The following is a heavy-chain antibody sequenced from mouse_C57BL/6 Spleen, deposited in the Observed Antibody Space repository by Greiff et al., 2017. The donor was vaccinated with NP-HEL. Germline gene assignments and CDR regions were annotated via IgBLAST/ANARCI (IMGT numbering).Heavy chain of an antibody. CDR1: GYTFTSYW. CDR2: IYPGSGST. D-gene: IGHD1-1*01. V-gene: IGHV1-55*01. CDR3: ARGYYGSGDYFGY. J-gene: IGHJ2*01. Sequence: VQLQQPGAELVKPGASVKMSCKASGYTFTSYWITWVKQRPGQGLEWIGDIYPGSGSTNYNEKFKNKATLTVDTSSSTAYMQLSSLTSEDSAVYYGARGYYGSGDYFGYWGQGATLTVSS.